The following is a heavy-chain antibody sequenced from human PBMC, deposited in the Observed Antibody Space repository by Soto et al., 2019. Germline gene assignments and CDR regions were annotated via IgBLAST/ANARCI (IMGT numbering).Heavy chain of an antibody. J-gene: IGHJ6*02. CDR2: IYYSGST. CDR3: ARDDSGYSYGYRYYYGMDV. D-gene: IGHD5-18*01. CDR1: GGSISSGDYY. V-gene: IGHV4-30-4*01. Sequence: SETLSLACTVSGGSISSGDYYWSWIRQPPGKGLEWIGYIYYSGSTYYNPSLKSRVTISVDTSKNQFSLKLSSVTAADTAVYYCARDDSGYSYGYRYYYGMDVWGQGTTVTVSS.